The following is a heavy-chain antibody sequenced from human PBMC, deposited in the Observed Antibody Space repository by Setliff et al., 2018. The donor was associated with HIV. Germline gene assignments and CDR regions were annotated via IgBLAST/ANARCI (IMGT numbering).Heavy chain of an antibody. CDR2: MYPTGGRT. Sequence: ASVKVSCKTSGYTFDAKYIHWARQAPGQGLEWMGVMYPTGGRTTYAQKFQGRVNMTMDTSTSTVYMDLSSLRSEDTAFYHCARGRSSSSDTNFDSWGQGTLVTVSS. CDR1: GYTFDAKY. CDR3: ARGRSSSSDTNFDS. V-gene: IGHV1-46*02. D-gene: IGHD6-6*01. J-gene: IGHJ4*02.